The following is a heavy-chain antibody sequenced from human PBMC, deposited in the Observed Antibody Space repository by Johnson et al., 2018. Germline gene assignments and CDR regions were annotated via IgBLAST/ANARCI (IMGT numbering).Heavy chain of an antibody. V-gene: IGHV3-15*07. CDR3: TTGFDDYGYYGDSMDV. Sequence: VQLVQSGGGLVKPGGSLRLSCAASGFTFSNAWMNWVRQAPGKGLEWVGRIKSKTDGGTTDYAAPVKGRFTISRYDSKNTRYLQMNSLKTEDTAVYYCTTGFDDYGYYGDSMDVWGKGTAVTVSS. CDR2: IKSKTDGGTT. J-gene: IGHJ6*03. CDR1: GFTFSNAW. D-gene: IGHD4-17*01.